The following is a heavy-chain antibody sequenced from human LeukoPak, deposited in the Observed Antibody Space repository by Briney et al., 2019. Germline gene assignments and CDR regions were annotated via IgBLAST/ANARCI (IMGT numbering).Heavy chain of an antibody. CDR1: GFTFSSYG. V-gene: IGHV3-30*03. CDR3: ARDGVEFYNWFDP. Sequence: GGSLRLSCAASGFTFSSYGMHWVRQAPGKGLEWVAVISYDGSNKYYAGSVKGRFTISRDNSKNTLYLQMNSLRAEDTAVYYCARDGVEFYNWFDPWGQGTLVTVSS. J-gene: IGHJ5*02. CDR2: ISYDGSNK. D-gene: IGHD2-21*01.